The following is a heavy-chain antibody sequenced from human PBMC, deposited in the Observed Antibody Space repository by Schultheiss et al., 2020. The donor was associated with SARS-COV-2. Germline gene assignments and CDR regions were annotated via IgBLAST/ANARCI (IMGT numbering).Heavy chain of an antibody. CDR2: IYYSGST. CDR1: GGSVNGGSYY. J-gene: IGHJ4*02. CDR3: AKEGAGYVGY. Sequence: SETLSLTCTVSGGSVNGGSYYWSWIRQPPGKGLEWIGYIYYSGSTNYNPSLKSRVTMSVDTSKNQFSLKLSSVTAADTAVYYCAKEGAGYVGYWGQGTLVTVSS. D-gene: IGHD1-14*01. V-gene: IGHV4-61*01.